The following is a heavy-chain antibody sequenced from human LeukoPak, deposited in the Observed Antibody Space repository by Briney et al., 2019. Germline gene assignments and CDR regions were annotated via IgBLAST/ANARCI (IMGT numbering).Heavy chain of an antibody. CDR2: LYSGSDT. CDR1: GFTVGSKY. J-gene: IGHJ2*01. CDR3: ARVGDHFHWYFDL. Sequence: PGGSLRLPCAASGFTVGSKYMNWVRQAPGKGLEWASILYSGSDTYYSDSVKGRFTISRDDSKNTLSLQMNSLRTEDTAVYYCARVGDHFHWYFDLWGRGTLVTVSS. V-gene: IGHV3-53*01. D-gene: IGHD3-10*01.